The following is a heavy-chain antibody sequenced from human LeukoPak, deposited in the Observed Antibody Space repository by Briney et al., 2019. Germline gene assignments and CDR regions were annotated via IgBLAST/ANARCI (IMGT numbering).Heavy chain of an antibody. V-gene: IGHV4-31*03. CDR3: ARGVIRYFDWLRSPYFDY. CDR1: GGSINSGGYY. CDR2: IYYSGST. Sequence: SETLSLTCTVSGGSINSGGYYWSWIRQHPGKGLEWIGYIYYSGSTYYNPSLKSRVTISVDTSKNQFSLKLSSVTAADTAVYYCARGVIRYFDWLRSPYFDYWGQGTLVTVSS. J-gene: IGHJ4*02. D-gene: IGHD3-9*01.